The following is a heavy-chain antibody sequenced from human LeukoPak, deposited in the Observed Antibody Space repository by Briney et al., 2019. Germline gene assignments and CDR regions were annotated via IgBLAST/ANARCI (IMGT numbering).Heavy chain of an antibody. CDR2: ISSSSSYI. Sequence: GGSLRLSCAASGFTFSSYSMNWVRQAPGKGLEWVSSISSSSSYIYYADSVKGRFTISRDNAKNSLYLQMNSLRAEDTAVYYCAREFTGHDILTGYHSEAFDIWGQGTMVTVSS. V-gene: IGHV3-21*01. CDR3: AREFTGHDILTGYHSEAFDI. CDR1: GFTFSSYS. J-gene: IGHJ3*02. D-gene: IGHD3-9*01.